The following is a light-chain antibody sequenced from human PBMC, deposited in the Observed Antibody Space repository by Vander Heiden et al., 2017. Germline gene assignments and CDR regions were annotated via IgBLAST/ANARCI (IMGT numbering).Light chain of an antibody. J-gene: IGKJ1*01. CDR3: MQGASWPPS. CDR1: RSLVYGCGNTY. V-gene: IGKV2-30*01. Sequence: AGMPQSPLPLAVPLGQPASIPCTSSRSLVYGCGNTYLNWFQQRPGKAPRRLIYKASNRDSGVPDRFSGSGSGTEFTLKISRVEAEDVGGYYCMQGASWPPSFGQGTKVETK. CDR2: KAS.